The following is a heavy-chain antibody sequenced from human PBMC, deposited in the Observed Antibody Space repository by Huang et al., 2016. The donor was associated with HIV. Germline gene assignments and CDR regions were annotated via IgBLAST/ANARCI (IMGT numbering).Heavy chain of an antibody. J-gene: IGHJ4*02. Sequence: EVQLVESGGGLVQPGGSLRLSCAASGFSISSYWMHWVRQAQGKGLGWVSRINSEGSSTSYADAVKGRFTISRDNAKNTLYLQMNSLRAEDTAVYYCARDPRIQSWLNFFDYWGQGTLVSVSS. CDR1: GFSISSYW. D-gene: IGHD3-22*01. CDR2: INSEGSST. V-gene: IGHV3-74*01. CDR3: ARDPRIQSWLNFFDY.